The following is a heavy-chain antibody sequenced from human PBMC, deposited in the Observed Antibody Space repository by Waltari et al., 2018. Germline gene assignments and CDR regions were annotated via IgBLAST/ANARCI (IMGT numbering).Heavy chain of an antibody. J-gene: IGHJ6*02. CDR3: ARAGSSSQSMDV. CDR2: IIPNLGIA. V-gene: IGHV1-69*02. D-gene: IGHD6-6*01. Sequence: QVQLVQSGAEVKKPGSSVKVSCQASGGTFSSYTISWVRQAPGQGLEWMGRIIPNLGIANYAQKCQGRVMITADKSTSTAYMELSSLRSEDTAVYYCARAGSSSQSMDVWGQGTTVTVSS. CDR1: GGTFSSYT.